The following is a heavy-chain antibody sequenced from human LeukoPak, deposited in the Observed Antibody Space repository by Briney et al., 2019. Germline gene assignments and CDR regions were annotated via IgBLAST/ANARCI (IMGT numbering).Heavy chain of an antibody. CDR2: INPTGTTT. CDR3: ARDNSVGDIAWWFDP. D-gene: IGHD3-10*01. J-gene: IGHJ5*02. CDR1: GYTFINNW. V-gene: IGHV1-46*01. Sequence: ASVKVSCKASGYTFINNWMHWVRQAPGQGLEWVGLINPTGTTTLYAQKFQGRVTLTRDMSTSTIYMELRSLKSEDTAVYYCARDNSVGDIAWWFDPWGQGTLVTVSS.